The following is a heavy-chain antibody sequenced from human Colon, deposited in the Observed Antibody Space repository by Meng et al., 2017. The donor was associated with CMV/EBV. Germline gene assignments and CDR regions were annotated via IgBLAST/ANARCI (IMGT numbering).Heavy chain of an antibody. CDR3: ARDRVAYGDPDTFDI. J-gene: IGHJ3*02. CDR2: ITSSGSTR. CDR1: GFSFSSSE. Sequence: GGSLRLSCAASGFSFSSSEMNWVHQAPGKGLECLSYITSSGSTRLYADSVKGRFTISRDNAKNSLYLEMNNLRGEDTGLYYCARDRVAYGDPDTFDIWGQGTMVTVSS. V-gene: IGHV3-48*03. D-gene: IGHD4-17*01.